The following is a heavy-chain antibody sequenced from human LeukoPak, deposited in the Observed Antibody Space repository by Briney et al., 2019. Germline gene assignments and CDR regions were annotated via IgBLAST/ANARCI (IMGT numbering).Heavy chain of an antibody. Sequence: GGSLRLSCAASGFTLSDYSMSWVRQAPGKGLEWVSSISSSSTYVYYADSVEGRFTISRDNAKHSLYLQMNSLRAEDTAMYYCANWDGGISSFDYWGQGTLVTVSS. CDR2: ISSSSTYV. V-gene: IGHV3-21*01. CDR3: ANWDGGISSFDY. J-gene: IGHJ4*02. D-gene: IGHD1-14*01. CDR1: GFTLSDYS.